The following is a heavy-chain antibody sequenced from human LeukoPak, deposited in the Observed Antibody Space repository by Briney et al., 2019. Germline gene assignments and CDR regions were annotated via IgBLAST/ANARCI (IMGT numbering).Heavy chain of an antibody. D-gene: IGHD3-3*01. Sequence: GASVKVSCKASGYTFSSYDINWVRQATGQGLEWMGWMNPNNGNTGYAQKFQGRVTMTRNTSISTGYMELGSLRSEDTAVYYCARVRSTIFGVAQMYYFDYWGQGTLVTVSS. V-gene: IGHV1-8*01. CDR1: GYTFSSYD. CDR2: MNPNNGNT. CDR3: ARVRSTIFGVAQMYYFDY. J-gene: IGHJ4*02.